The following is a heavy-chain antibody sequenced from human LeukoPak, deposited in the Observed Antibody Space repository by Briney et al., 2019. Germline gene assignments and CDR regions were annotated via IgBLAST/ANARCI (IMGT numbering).Heavy chain of an antibody. J-gene: IGHJ4*02. CDR1: GFTVSSNS. CDR2: IYYGGST. CDR3: ARVAKDCGGVCFSDY. D-gene: IGHD2-21*02. V-gene: IGHV3-66*01. Sequence: PGGSLRLSCAASGFTVSSNSMSWVCQTPGKGLEWVSVIYYGGSTFYADSVQGRVSISRDNSKNILYLQINNLRAEDSAVYYCARVAKDCGGVCFSDYWGQGTLVTVSS.